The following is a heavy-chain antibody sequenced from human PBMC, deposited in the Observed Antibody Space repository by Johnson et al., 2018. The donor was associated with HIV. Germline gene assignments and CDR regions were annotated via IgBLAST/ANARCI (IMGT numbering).Heavy chain of an antibody. Sequence: EQLVESGGGVVQPGRSLRLSCAASGFTFSSYAMHWVRQAPGKGLEWVGRIKSKTDGGTTDYAAPVKGRFTISRDDSKNTLYLQMNSLKTEDTAVYYCTTHYDDSSGPPENPHLAAFDSWGQGTMVTVSS. CDR2: IKSKTDGGTT. D-gene: IGHD3-22*01. J-gene: IGHJ3*02. CDR1: GFTFSSYA. CDR3: TTHYDDSSGPPENPHLAAFDS. V-gene: IGHV3-15*01.